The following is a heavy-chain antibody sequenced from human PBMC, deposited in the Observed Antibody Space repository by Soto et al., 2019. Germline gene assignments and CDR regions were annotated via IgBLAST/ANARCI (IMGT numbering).Heavy chain of an antibody. CDR2: IYYSGST. V-gene: IGHV4-30-4*08. CDR1: GGSISGDYY. CDR3: AGGGARCPGYFDA. Sequence: QVRLHESGPGLVKPSQTLSLTCSVSGGSISGDYYWSWIRQSPAKGLAWVGYIYYSGSTYANPAPQSRLSMSLAKSKDHFSVEAGSVTAACAVVYYWAGGGARCPGYFDAWGQGALVAVSS. D-gene: IGHD2-8*01. J-gene: IGHJ4*02.